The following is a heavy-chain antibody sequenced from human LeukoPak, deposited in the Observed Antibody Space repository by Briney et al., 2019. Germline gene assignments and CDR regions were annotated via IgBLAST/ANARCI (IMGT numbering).Heavy chain of an antibody. J-gene: IGHJ6*03. Sequence: ASVKVSCKASGYTFTDYAIHWLRQAPGQRPEWMGWVNTANGNTRYSHQFQGRVTITRDTSASTAYMELSSLRSEDRATYFCAXXXXXPSSSTRDFYFYYYMDVWGTGTTVTVAS. D-gene: IGHD2-2*01. CDR2: VNTANGNT. CDR3: AXXXXXPSSSTRDFYFYYYMDV. CDR1: GYTFTDYA. V-gene: IGHV1-3*03.